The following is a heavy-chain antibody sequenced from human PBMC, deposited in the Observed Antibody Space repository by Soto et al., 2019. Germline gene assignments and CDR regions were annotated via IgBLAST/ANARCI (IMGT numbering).Heavy chain of an antibody. CDR1: GGTFSSYA. CDR3: ARVTVGYYGMDV. CDR2: IIPIFGTA. J-gene: IGHJ6*02. V-gene: IGHV1-69*13. Sequence: PSAKVSCKASGGTFSSYAISWVRQAPGQGLEWMGGIIPIFGTANYAQKFQGRVTITADESTSTAYMELSSLRSEETAVYYCARVTVGYYGMDVWGQGTTVTVSS. D-gene: IGHD4-17*01.